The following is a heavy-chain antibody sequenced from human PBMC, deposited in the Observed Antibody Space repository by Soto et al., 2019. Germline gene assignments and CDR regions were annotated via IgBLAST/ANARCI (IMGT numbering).Heavy chain of an antibody. D-gene: IGHD1-1*01. CDR2: IIPIFGTA. CDR1: GGTFSSYS. Sequence: VASVNVSWKASGGTFSSYSMSWGRQAPGQGLEWMGGIIPIFGTANYAQKFQGRVTITADKSTSTAYMELSSLRSEDTAVYYCATETGGTFYWGQGALVTVSS. J-gene: IGHJ4*02. CDR3: ATETGGTFY. V-gene: IGHV1-69*06.